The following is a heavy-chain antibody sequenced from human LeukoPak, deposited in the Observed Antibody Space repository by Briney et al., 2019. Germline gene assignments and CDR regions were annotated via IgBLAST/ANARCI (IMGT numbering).Heavy chain of an antibody. CDR3: ARTYYYGSGTYTYNYYYMDV. CDR1: GYTFTSYG. D-gene: IGHD3-10*01. CDR2: IMPIFGIA. Sequence: SVKVSCKASGYTFTSYGISWVRQAPGQGLEWMGGIMPIFGIANYAQKFQGRVTITADESTSTAYMDLRRLRSEDTAVYYCARTYYYGSGTYTYNYYYMDVWGKGTTVTISS. V-gene: IGHV1-69*13. J-gene: IGHJ6*03.